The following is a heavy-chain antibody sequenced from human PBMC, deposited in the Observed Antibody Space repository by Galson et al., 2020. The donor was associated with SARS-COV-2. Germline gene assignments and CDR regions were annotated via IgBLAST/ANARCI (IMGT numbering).Heavy chain of an antibody. CDR1: GFTFSSYA. CDR2: ISYDGSNK. Sequence: GGSLRLSCAASGFTFSSYAIHWVRQAPGKGLEWVAVISYDGSNKYYADSVKGRFSISRDNSKNTLYLQMNSLRAEDTAMYYCARVRGGSYYDPFDYWGQGTLVTVSS. J-gene: IGHJ4*02. D-gene: IGHD1-26*01. CDR3: ARVRGGSYYDPFDY. V-gene: IGHV3-30-3*01.